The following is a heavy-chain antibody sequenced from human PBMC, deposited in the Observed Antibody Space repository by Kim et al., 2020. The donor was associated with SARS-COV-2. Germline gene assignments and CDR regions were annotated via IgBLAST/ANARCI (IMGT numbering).Heavy chain of an antibody. D-gene: IGHD1-1*01. Sequence: ASVKVSCKASGYTFTGYYMHWVRQAPGQGLEWMGRINPNSGGTNYAQKFQGRVTMTRDTSISTAYMELSRLRSDDTAVYYCARCHSWNYDYYYGMDVWGQGTTVTVSS. J-gene: IGHJ6*02. CDR1: GYTFTGYY. CDR3: ARCHSWNYDYYYGMDV. V-gene: IGHV1-2*06. CDR2: INPNSGGT.